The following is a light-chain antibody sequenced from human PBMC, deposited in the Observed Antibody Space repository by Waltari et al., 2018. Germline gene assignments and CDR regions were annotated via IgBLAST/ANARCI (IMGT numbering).Light chain of an antibody. CDR3: QQFNTQYS. Sequence: EIVMTQSPATLSVSPGEAATLSCRASRAIANDLAWYQQKPGQSLRLLIYDASTSATGVPAMFSGSWSGTEFTLSITGLQSEDSAVYFCQQFNTQYSFGQGTKLEIK. V-gene: IGKV3-15*01. CDR2: DAS. CDR1: RAIAND. J-gene: IGKJ2*01.